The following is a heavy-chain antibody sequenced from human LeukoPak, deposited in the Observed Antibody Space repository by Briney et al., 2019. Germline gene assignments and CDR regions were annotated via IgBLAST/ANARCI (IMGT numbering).Heavy chain of an antibody. V-gene: IGHV3-33*01. CDR2: IWYDGSIK. CDR3: ASAAGPFDN. CDR1: GFIFSSYG. D-gene: IGHD6-19*01. J-gene: IGHJ4*02. Sequence: GGSLRLSCAASGFIFSSYGMHWVRQAPGKGLEWVAVIWYDGSIKYYADSVKGRFTISRDNSKNTLYLQMNSLRAGDTALYYCASAAGPFDNWGQGTLVTVSS.